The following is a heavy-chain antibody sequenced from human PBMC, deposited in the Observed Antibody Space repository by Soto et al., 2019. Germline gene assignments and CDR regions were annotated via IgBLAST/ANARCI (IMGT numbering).Heavy chain of an antibody. V-gene: IGHV4-39*01. Sequence: SETLSLTCTVSGGSIKVGGYYWGWIRQPPGKGLEWVATIYYSGTTYYNPSLKSRLTISLDTSRNQFSLDLTSVTAADTAVYDCARLEYSHYRTWGQGTLVTV. CDR1: GGSIKVGGYY. D-gene: IGHD5-12*01. J-gene: IGHJ4*02. CDR2: IYYSGTT. CDR3: ARLEYSHYRT.